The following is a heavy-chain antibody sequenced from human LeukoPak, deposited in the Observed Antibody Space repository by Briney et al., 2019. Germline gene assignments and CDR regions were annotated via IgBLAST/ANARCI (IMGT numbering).Heavy chain of an antibody. D-gene: IGHD3-10*01. CDR1: GFTFSSYA. CDR2: ISGSGGST. CDR3: ADYGSGNYDY. J-gene: IGHJ4*02. Sequence: GGSLRLSCAASGFTFSSYAMSWVRQAPGKGLEWVSAISGSGGSTYYADSVKGRFTISRDNSKSTLYLQMNSLRAEDTAVYYCADYGSGNYDYWGQGTLVTVSS. V-gene: IGHV3-23*01.